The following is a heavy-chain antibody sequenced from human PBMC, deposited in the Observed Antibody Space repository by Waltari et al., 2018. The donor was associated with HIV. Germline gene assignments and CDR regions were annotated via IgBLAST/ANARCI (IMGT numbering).Heavy chain of an antibody. Sequence: QVQLVESGGGVVQPGRSLRLSGAVSGFFLGRYAISWVRQAPGKGLEWVAVISYDGRNKYHADSVKGRFTISRDNSKNTLYLQMNSLRAEDTAIYYCARGGERYCSSPSCYYFDYWGQGTLVTVSS. CDR1: GFFLGRYA. V-gene: IGHV3-30*04. CDR2: ISYDGRNK. CDR3: ARGGERYCSSPSCYYFDY. D-gene: IGHD2-2*01. J-gene: IGHJ4*02.